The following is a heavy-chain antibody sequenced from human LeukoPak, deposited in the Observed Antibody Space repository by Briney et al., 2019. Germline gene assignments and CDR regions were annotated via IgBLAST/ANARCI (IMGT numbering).Heavy chain of an antibody. V-gene: IGHV3-33*01. CDR3: AIEIFGSGSYPDF. J-gene: IGHJ4*02. Sequence: GGSLRLSCAASGFAFNTYAMHWVRQASGQGLEWVALIWHDGSHKFYSNSVRGQFTIPRDNSKNTVSLQMNNLRPEDTAVYYCAIEIFGSGSYPDFWGQGTLVTVSS. D-gene: IGHD3-10*01. CDR1: GFAFNTYA. CDR2: IWHDGSHK.